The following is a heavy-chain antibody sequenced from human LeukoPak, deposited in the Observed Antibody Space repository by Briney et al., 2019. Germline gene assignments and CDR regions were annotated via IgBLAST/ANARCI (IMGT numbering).Heavy chain of an antibody. CDR3: ATAASGSYPYYFDY. CDR1: GYTLTELS. V-gene: IGHV1-24*01. Sequence: ASVKVSCKVSGYTLTELSMHWVRQAPGKGLEWMGGFDPEDGETIYAQKFQGRVTMTEGTSTDTAYMELSSLRSEDTAVYYCATAASGSYPYYFDYWGQGTLVTVSS. D-gene: IGHD3-10*01. J-gene: IGHJ4*02. CDR2: FDPEDGET.